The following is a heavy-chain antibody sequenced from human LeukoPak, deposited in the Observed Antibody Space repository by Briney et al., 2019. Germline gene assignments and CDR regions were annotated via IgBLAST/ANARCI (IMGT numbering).Heavy chain of an antibody. V-gene: IGHV1-18*04. J-gene: IGHJ4*02. CDR2: ISGYNGYI. CDR3: ARDGITVVRGGRPPFDF. CDR1: GYTFTNYG. Sequence: ASVKVSCKTSGYTFTNYGITWVRQAPGQGLEWMGWISGYNGYINYAQKFQGRVTMTTDTSTSTAYMELRSLRSDDTAVYYCARDGITVVRGGRPPFDFWGQGTLVTVSS. D-gene: IGHD3-10*01.